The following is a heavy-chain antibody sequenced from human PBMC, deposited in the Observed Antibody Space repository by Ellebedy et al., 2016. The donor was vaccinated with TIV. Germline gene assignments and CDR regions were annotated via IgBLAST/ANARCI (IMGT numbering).Heavy chain of an antibody. Sequence: GESLKISXAASGFTFSSYWMHWVRQAPGKGLEWVALISLSGMHLYYADSVKGRFTISRDNSNNTVYLQMDSLRPEDTAVYYCARGSIYYGSEWGQGTLLTVSS. CDR2: ISLSGMHL. V-gene: IGHV3-30*03. J-gene: IGHJ4*02. CDR3: ARGSIYYGSE. CDR1: GFTFSSYW. D-gene: IGHD3-10*01.